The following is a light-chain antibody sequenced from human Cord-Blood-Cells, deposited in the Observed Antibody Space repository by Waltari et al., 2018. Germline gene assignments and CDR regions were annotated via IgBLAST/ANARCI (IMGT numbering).Light chain of an antibody. V-gene: IGKV1-16*02. CDR1: QGIRNS. CDR3: QQYKSYPIT. J-gene: IGKJ5*01. Sequence: DIQMTQSRSSLSASVGDRVTITCRASQGIRNSLAWFQQKPGQAPKSLIYAASSLQSGVPSKFSGSGSGTDFTLTISSLQPEDFATYYCQQYKSYPITFGQGTRLEIK. CDR2: AAS.